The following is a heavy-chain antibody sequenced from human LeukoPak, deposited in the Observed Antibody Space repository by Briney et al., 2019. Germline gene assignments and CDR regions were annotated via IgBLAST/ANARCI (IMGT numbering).Heavy chain of an antibody. CDR3: AKGHGSGSWLIDY. CDR2: ISSGSTNTV. Sequence: PGGSLRLSCTASGFTFSTHTMNWVRQAPGKGLEWLSFISSGSTNTVYYTDSVKGRFTISRDNADNSLFLQMNSLRDEDTAVYYCAKGHGSGSWLIDYWGRGTLVTVSS. CDR1: GFTFSTHT. J-gene: IGHJ4*02. V-gene: IGHV3-48*02. D-gene: IGHD6-13*01.